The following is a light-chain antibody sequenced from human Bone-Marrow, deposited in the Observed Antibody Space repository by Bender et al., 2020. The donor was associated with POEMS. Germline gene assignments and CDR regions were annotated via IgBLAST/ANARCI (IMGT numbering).Light chain of an antibody. Sequence: QSVLTQPPSASGTPGQRVTISCSGGSSNIGAHAVNWYQHLPGTAPKLLIYSSHRRPSEVPDRFSGSRSGTSASLAISGLQSEDEADYYCAVWDDNEGIFGGGTKLTVL. CDR1: SSNIGAHA. V-gene: IGLV1-44*01. CDR3: AVWDDNEGI. CDR2: SSH. J-gene: IGLJ2*01.